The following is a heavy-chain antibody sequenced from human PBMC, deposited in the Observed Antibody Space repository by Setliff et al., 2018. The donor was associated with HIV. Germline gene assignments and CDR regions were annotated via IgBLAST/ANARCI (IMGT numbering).Heavy chain of an antibody. D-gene: IGHD3-16*01. J-gene: IGHJ2*01. V-gene: IGHV1-8*01. CDR1: GYTFSSYD. CDR3: ARGGRAVWWYSDL. CDR2: INPNADHT. Sequence: ASVKVSCKASGYTFSSYDIYWVRQAPGQGLEWMGFINPNADHTGYAQKFQGRVTMTSDVTISTAYMELNTLTSDDTAVYFCARGGRAVWWYSDLWGRGTLVTVSS.